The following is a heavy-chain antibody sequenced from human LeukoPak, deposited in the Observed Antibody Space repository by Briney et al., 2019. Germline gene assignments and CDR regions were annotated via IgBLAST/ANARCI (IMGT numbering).Heavy chain of an antibody. J-gene: IGHJ4*02. Sequence: PSETLSLTCTVSGGSISSYYWSWIRQPPGRGLEWIGYIYYSGSTNYNPSLKSRVTISVDTSKNQFSLKLSSVTAADTAVYYCASPYGSGSYYDYWGQGTLVTVSS. CDR2: IYYSGST. CDR1: GGSISSYY. V-gene: IGHV4-59*08. D-gene: IGHD3-10*01. CDR3: ASPYGSGSYYDY.